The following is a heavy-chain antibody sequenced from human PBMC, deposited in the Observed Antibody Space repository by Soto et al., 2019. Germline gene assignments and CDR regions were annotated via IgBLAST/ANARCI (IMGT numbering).Heavy chain of an antibody. V-gene: IGHV4-4*02. J-gene: IGHJ3*01. CDR2: IFHSGVT. D-gene: IGHD6-19*01. CDR1: GDSISNSRW. CDR3: AYSTGWYRHDV. Sequence: QVQLQESGPGLVKPSGTLSLTCAVSGDSISNSRWWTWVRQPPGKGLEWIGDIFHSGVTNYNPSLNSRVFISVDKSQNQFSLKLSSVTAADTAVYYCAYSTGWYRHDVWGQGTLVTVSS.